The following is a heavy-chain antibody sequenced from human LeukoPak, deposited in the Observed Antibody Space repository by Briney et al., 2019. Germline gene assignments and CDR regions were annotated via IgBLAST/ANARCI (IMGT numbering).Heavy chain of an antibody. Sequence: SETLSLTCTVSGGSIGSSTYYWGWIRQPPGRGLEWIGTIYYSGSTNYNPSFKSRVAISVDTSENQFSLKLSSVTAADTAVYYCATWGIAVAGTFDYWGQGTLVTVST. CDR2: IYYSGST. D-gene: IGHD6-19*01. J-gene: IGHJ4*02. CDR3: ATWGIAVAGTFDY. CDR1: GGSIGSSTYY. V-gene: IGHV4-39*07.